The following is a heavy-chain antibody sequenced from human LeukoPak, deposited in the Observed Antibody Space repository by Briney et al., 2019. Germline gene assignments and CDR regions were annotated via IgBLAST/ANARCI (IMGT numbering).Heavy chain of an antibody. Sequence: GGSLRLSCAASGFSVTTTYLNWVRQAPGKGLEWVSGISGSGGQISYADSVKGRFIVSRDNSKNTVYLEMNSVRDEDTATYYCAKRIRDGYNTPLDYWGQGTLVTVSS. J-gene: IGHJ4*02. D-gene: IGHD5-24*01. CDR2: ISGSGGQI. CDR3: AKRIRDGYNTPLDY. V-gene: IGHV3-23*01. CDR1: GFSVTTTY.